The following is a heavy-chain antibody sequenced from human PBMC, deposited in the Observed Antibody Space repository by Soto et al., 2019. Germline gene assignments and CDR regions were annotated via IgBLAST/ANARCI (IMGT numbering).Heavy chain of an antibody. CDR3: ARVDYYYYYMDV. J-gene: IGHJ6*03. Sequence: SETLSLTCTVSGGSISSGGYYWSWIRQHPGKGLGWIGYIYYSGSTYYNPSLKSRVTISVDTSKNQFSLKLSSVTAADTAVYYCARVDYYYYYMDVWGKGTTVTVSS. V-gene: IGHV4-31*03. CDR2: IYYSGST. CDR1: GGSISSGGYY.